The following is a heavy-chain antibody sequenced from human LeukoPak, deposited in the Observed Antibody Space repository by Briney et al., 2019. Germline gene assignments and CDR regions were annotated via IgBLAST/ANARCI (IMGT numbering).Heavy chain of an antibody. CDR2: IYHSGSI. J-gene: IGHJ2*01. D-gene: IGHD5-12*01. CDR1: GYSISSGYY. CDR3: ARWLRGYSCYDYWYFDL. V-gene: IGHV4-38-2*02. Sequence: SEALSLTCTVSGYSISSGYYWGWIPQPPGKGLEWSGSIYHSGSIYYNPSLKSRVTISVDTSKNQFSLKLSSVTAADTAVYYCARWLRGYSCYDYWYFDLWGRGTLVTVSS.